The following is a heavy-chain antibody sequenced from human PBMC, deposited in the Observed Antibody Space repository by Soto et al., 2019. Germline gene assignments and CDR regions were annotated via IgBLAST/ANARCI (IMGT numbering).Heavy chain of an antibody. CDR3: ASHVRRLGSSYGYSYQY. CDR1: GGSVSTFY. D-gene: IGHD5-18*01. J-gene: IGHJ4*02. Sequence: QVQLHESGPGLLKVSETLSLTCSVSGGSVSTFYWSWIRQPPGKGLEWIGYISYSGSTNYNPSLKSRLTISIDTSKHQIFLKVVSLTAADTAVYFCASHVRRLGSSYGYSYQYWGQGTLVTVSS. CDR2: ISYSGST. V-gene: IGHV4-59*08.